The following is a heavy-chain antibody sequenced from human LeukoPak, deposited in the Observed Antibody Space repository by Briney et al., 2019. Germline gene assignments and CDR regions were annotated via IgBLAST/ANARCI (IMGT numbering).Heavy chain of an antibody. V-gene: IGHV5-51*01. Sequence: GESLKISCKGSGYNFANYWIGWVRQMPGKGLEWMGAIYVGDSTTRYSPSFQGQVTISADKSVSTAYLQWKSLEVSDSAMYYCGRLRGAVISDNVGYFWFRGQGTMVTVSS. CDR1: GYNFANYW. CDR3: GRLRGAVISDNVGYFWF. CDR2: IYVGDSTT. D-gene: IGHD3-10*01. J-gene: IGHJ1*01.